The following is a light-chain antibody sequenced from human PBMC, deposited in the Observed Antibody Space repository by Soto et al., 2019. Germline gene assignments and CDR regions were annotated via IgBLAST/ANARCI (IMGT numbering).Light chain of an antibody. V-gene: IGKV1-9*01. J-gene: IGKJ5*01. Sequence: RLTQSPSCHFASVGDRVTITCRASQGIGSYLAWYLQKPGEAPKLLIFAASTLQSGVPSRFSGSGSGTDFTLTISSLQADDVATYYCQQSYNSPHTFGQGTRLEIK. CDR2: AAS. CDR3: QQSYNSPHT. CDR1: QGIGSY.